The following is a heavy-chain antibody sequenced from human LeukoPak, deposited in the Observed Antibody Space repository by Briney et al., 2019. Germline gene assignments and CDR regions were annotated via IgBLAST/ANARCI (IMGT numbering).Heavy chain of an antibody. CDR1: GFTFSSYA. Sequence: GGSLRLPCAASGFTFSSYAMSWVRQAPGKGLEWVSAISGSGGSTYYADSVKGRFTISRDNSKNTLYLQMNSLRAEDTAVYYCAKLDSSGWLPYFDYWGQGTLVTVSS. CDR2: ISGSGGST. CDR3: AKLDSSGWLPYFDY. D-gene: IGHD6-19*01. J-gene: IGHJ4*02. V-gene: IGHV3-23*01.